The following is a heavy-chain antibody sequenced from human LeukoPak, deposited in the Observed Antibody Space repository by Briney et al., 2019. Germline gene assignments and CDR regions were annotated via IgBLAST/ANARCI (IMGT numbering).Heavy chain of an antibody. CDR2: ISWSSGSI. CDR1: GFTFDDYV. CDR3: AKDIPGRGLHGALDY. D-gene: IGHD3-10*01. Sequence: GGFLRLSCAGYGFTFDDYVKHWVRPAPGEGLGLVSGISWSSGSIGDEDSVKGRFTDSSANVNKSLYLQMNRLGAEATALYYPAKDIPGRGLHGALDYWGQGGLLSVSS. J-gene: IGHJ4*02. V-gene: IGHV3-9*01.